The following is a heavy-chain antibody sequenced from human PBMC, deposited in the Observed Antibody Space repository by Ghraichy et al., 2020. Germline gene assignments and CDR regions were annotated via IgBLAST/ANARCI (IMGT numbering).Heavy chain of an antibody. D-gene: IGHD1-1*01. Sequence: GGSLRLSCTASGFTFSKSAMSWVRQVPGKGLEWVSGTTDTGRSTYYADSVKGRFTISRDNSKNTLYLEMNSLRAEDTAIYYCAKDTNDGYPQYFDRWGQGTLVSVTS. CDR1: GFTFSKSA. CDR3: AKDTNDGYPQYFDR. CDR2: TTDTGRST. J-gene: IGHJ4*02. V-gene: IGHV3-23*01.